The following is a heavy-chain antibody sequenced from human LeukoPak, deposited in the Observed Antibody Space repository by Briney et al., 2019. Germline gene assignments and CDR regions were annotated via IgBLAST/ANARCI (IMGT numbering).Heavy chain of an antibody. CDR3: AKGRGGYSGYVAWSYFDY. D-gene: IGHD5-12*01. V-gene: IGHV3-23*01. CDR2: ISVSVGST. J-gene: IGHJ4*02. CDR1: GFTFSSYA. Sequence: PGGSLRLSCAASGFTFSSYAMSWVRQAPGKGLEWVSAISVSVGSTYYADSVKGRFTISRDNSKNTLYLQMNSLRAEDTAVYYCAKGRGGYSGYVAWSYFDYWGQGTLVTVSS.